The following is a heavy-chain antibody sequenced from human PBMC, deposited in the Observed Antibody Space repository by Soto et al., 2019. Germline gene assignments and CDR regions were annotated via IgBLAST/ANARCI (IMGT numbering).Heavy chain of an antibody. CDR3: ARENYGDAFDF. Sequence: LRLSCAASGFTVTNYEMSWVRQAPGKGLEWVSYINSGGTSIKYADSVKGRFTISRDNARNSLYLQMNSLRDEDTAVYYCARENYGDAFDFWGQGALVTVSS. D-gene: IGHD4-17*01. CDR1: GFTVTNYE. CDR2: INSGGTSI. J-gene: IGHJ4*02. V-gene: IGHV3-48*03.